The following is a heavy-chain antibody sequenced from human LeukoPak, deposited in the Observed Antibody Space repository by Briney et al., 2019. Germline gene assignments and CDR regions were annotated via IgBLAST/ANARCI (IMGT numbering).Heavy chain of an antibody. Sequence: GASVKVSCKASGYTFTSYDINWVRQATGQGLEWMGWMNPNSGNTGYAQKFQGRVTITRNTSISTAYMELRSLRSEDTAVYYCARGYYDSSGYYHDYRGQGTLVSVSS. CDR2: MNPNSGNT. J-gene: IGHJ4*02. CDR3: ARGYYDSSGYYHDY. CDR1: GYTFTSYD. V-gene: IGHV1-8*03. D-gene: IGHD3-22*01.